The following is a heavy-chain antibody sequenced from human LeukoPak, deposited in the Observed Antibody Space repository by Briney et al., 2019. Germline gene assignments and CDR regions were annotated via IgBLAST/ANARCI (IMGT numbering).Heavy chain of an antibody. CDR1: GVTLSRYS. D-gene: IGHD6-13*01. CDR2: ISSSSSYI. CDR3: ARDRKASSYYLYMDV. V-gene: IGHV3-21*01. Sequence: PGGSLRLSCAASGVTLSRYSMNWVGQAPGKGVEWGSSISSSSSYIYYADSVKGRFTISRHNAKTSLSLQMNSLRAEDTAVYYCARDRKASSYYLYMDVWGKGTTVTVSS. J-gene: IGHJ6*03.